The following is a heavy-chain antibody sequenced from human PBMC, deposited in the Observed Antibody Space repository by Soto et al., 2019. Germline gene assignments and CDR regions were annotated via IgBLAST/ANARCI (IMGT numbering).Heavy chain of an antibody. V-gene: IGHV3-73*01. CDR1: GFTFSGSA. Sequence: EVQLVESGGGLVQPGGSLKLSCAASGFTFSGSAMHWVRQASGKGLEWVGRIRSKANSYATAYAASVKGRFTISRDDSKNTAYLQMNSLKTEDTAVYCCTRMGYCTNGVCYNDYWGQGTLVTVSS. J-gene: IGHJ4*02. CDR2: IRSKANSYAT. CDR3: TRMGYCTNGVCYNDY. D-gene: IGHD2-8*01.